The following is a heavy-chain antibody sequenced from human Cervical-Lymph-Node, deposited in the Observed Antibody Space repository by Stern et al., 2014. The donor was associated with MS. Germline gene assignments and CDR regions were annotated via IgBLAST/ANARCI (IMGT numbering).Heavy chain of an antibody. CDR1: GFNFSRYW. D-gene: IGHD3-16*01. CDR3: ARGVGDY. J-gene: IGHJ4*02. Sequence: EVQLVESGGGLVQPGGSLRLSCAASGFNFSRYWMQWVRQFPEKGLFWVSQINRDGSDTSYADSVKGRFSISRDNIRNMLYLRMTSLRAEDTAVYYCARGVGDYWGQGARVTVSS. CDR2: INRDGSDT. V-gene: IGHV3-74*02.